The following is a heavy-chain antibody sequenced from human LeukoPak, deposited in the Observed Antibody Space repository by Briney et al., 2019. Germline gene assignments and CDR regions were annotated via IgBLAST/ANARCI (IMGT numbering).Heavy chain of an antibody. CDR3: ARVDSGWHLRAGYYYYMDV. J-gene: IGHJ6*03. D-gene: IGHD6-19*01. V-gene: IGHV4-59*11. Sequence: SETLSLTCNVSGGSISSHYWNWIRQPPGKGLEWIGYSSDSGSTNYNPSLERRVTVSVDTSKNQVSLKLSSVTAADTAVYFCARVDSGWHLRAGYYYYMDVWGKGATVTVSS. CDR2: SSDSGST. CDR1: GGSISSHY.